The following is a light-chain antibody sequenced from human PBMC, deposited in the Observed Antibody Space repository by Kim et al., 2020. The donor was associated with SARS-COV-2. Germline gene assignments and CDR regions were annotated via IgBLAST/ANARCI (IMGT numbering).Light chain of an antibody. CDR2: AAS. Sequence: DIQTTQSPSSLSASVGDRVTITCRASQSISSYLNWYQQKPGKAPKLLIYAASSLQSGVPSRFSGSGSGTDFTLTISSLQPEDFATYYCQQSYSTPMYTFGQGTKLEI. CDR3: QQSYSTPMYT. V-gene: IGKV1-39*01. CDR1: QSISSY. J-gene: IGKJ2*01.